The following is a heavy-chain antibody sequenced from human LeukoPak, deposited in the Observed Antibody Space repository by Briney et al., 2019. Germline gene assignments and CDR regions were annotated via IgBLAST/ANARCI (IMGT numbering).Heavy chain of an antibody. D-gene: IGHD3-22*01. V-gene: IGHV3-21*01. CDR3: AREDSSGYYYVGY. J-gene: IGHJ4*02. CDR1: GFTFGSYS. CDR2: ISSSSSYI. Sequence: PGGSLRLSCAASGFTFGSYSMNWVRQAPGKGLEWVSSISSSSSYIYYADSVKGRFTISRDNAKNSLYLQMNSLRAEDTAVYYCAREDSSGYYYVGYWGQGTLVTVSS.